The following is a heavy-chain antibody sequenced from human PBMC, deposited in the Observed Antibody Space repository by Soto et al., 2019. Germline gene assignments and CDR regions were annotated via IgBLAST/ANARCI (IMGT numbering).Heavy chain of an antibody. J-gene: IGHJ4*02. CDR2: TSYDGNNK. CDR3: ARWGTTGGFDL. D-gene: IGHD3-16*01. Sequence: QAPCKGLEWVAFTSYDGNNKDYGDSVKGRFTVSRDNSQNTLHLQMDFLRPEDTALYYCARWGTTGGFDLWGQGTLVSVSS. V-gene: IGHV3-30-3*01.